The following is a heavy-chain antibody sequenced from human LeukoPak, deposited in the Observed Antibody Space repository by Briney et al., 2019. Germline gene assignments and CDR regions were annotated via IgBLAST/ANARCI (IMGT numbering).Heavy chain of an antibody. J-gene: IGHJ4*02. Sequence: GGSLRLSCAASGFTFSNYWMNWVRQAPGKGLEWVANIKQDGSEKYYVDSVKGRFTISRDNSKNTLYLQMNSLRAEDTAVYYCAREGGYSGYSFDYWGQGTLVTVSS. V-gene: IGHV3-7*01. D-gene: IGHD5-12*01. CDR2: IKQDGSEK. CDR1: GFTFSNYW. CDR3: AREGGYSGYSFDY.